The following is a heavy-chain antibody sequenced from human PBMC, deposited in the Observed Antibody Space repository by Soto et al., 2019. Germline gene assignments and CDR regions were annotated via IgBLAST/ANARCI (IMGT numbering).Heavy chain of an antibody. Sequence: ASVQFSCKASGYTFFTYDIRWVRQAPGQGLDWMGWTSTYSGDTKNAQKFQGRVTMTTDTSRTTAYLELRSLRSDDTAVYYCARHHGPTTSENWFDPWGQGTRVTVSS. J-gene: IGHJ5*02. CDR2: TSTYSGDT. CDR3: ARHHGPTTSENWFDP. V-gene: IGHV1-18*01. D-gene: IGHD5-12*01. CDR1: GYTFFTYD.